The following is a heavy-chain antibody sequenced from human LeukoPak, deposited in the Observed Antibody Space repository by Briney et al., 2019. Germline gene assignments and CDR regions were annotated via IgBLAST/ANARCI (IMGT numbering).Heavy chain of an antibody. V-gene: IGHV3-30*02. J-gene: IGHJ4*02. CDR2: IQYDGNNE. CDR1: GFTFSSYG. D-gene: IGHD2-2*01. Sequence: PGVSLRLSCAASGFTFSSYGVHWVRQAPGRGLEWVAFIQYDGNNEYYADSVQGRFTISRDNFKNTVYLQLSSLRVEDTAVYYCAKDLADYDCLRTTCYRAFDYWGQGTLVXVSS. CDR3: AKDLADYDCLRTTCYRAFDY.